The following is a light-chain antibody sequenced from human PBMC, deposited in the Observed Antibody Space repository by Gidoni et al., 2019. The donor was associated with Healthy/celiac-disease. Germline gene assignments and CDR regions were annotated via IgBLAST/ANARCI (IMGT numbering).Light chain of an antibody. V-gene: IGKV1-5*01. CDR1: QSISSW. CDR3: QQYNTYL. J-gene: IGKJ4*01. Sequence: QSPSTLSASVGDRVTITCRASQSISSWLAWYQQKPGKAPKLLIYDASSLESGVPSRFSGSGSGTEFTLTISSLQPDDFATYYCQQYNTYLFGGGTKVEIK. CDR2: DAS.